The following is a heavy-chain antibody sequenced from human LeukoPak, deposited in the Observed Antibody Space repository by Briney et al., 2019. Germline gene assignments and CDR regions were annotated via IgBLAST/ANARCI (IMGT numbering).Heavy chain of an antibody. V-gene: IGHV3-20*04. Sequence: GGSLRLSCAASGFTFDDYGMSWVRQAPGKGLEWVSGINWNGGSTGYADSVKGRFTISRDNAKNSLYLQMNSLRAEDTAVYYCAKSGSTSCYRVCYFDYWGQGTLVTVSS. CDR1: GFTFDDYG. D-gene: IGHD2-2*02. CDR2: INWNGGST. J-gene: IGHJ4*02. CDR3: AKSGSTSCYRVCYFDY.